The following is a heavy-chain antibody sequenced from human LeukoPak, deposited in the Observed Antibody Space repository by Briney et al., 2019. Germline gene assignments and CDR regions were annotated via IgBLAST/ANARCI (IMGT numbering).Heavy chain of an antibody. V-gene: IGHV2-70*17. Sequence: SGPTLVNPTQTLTLTCAFSGFSLSTSGMCANWIRQPPGKALEWLARIDWDDAKFYSTSLKTRLTISKDTSKNQVVLTMTNMDPVDTATYYCARLYSSSSGLFDSWGQGTLVTVSS. D-gene: IGHD6-6*01. CDR3: ARLYSSSSGLFDS. CDR1: GFSLSTSGMC. CDR2: IDWDDAK. J-gene: IGHJ4*02.